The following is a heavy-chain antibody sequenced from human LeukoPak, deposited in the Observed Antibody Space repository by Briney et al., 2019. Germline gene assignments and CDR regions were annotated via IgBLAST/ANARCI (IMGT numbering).Heavy chain of an antibody. V-gene: IGHV3-53*01. CDR2: IYSDGST. D-gene: IGHD3-10*01. Sequence: GGSLRLSCVASGLTVSGNCISWVRQAPGKGLEWVSVIYSDGSTYYSDSVKGRFTISRDNSKNTLYLQINSLRPEDTAVYYCARERIYFGSGGDLTDARPFYYYGLDVWGQGTTVTVSS. J-gene: IGHJ6*02. CDR1: GLTVSGNC. CDR3: ARERIYFGSGGDLTDARPFYYYGLDV.